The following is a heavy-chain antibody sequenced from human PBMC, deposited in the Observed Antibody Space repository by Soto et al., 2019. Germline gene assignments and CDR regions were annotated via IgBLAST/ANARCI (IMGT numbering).Heavy chain of an antibody. D-gene: IGHD1-7*01. Sequence: HPGGSLRLSCAASGFTVSSNYMSWVRQAPGKGLEWVSVIYSGGSTYYADSVKGRFTISRDNSKNTLYLQMNSLRAEDTAVYYCARSPYNWNYVDYYYYYYMDVWGKGTTVTVSS. CDR2: IYSGGST. CDR3: ARSPYNWNYVDYYYYYYMDV. J-gene: IGHJ6*03. CDR1: GFTVSSNY. V-gene: IGHV3-66*01.